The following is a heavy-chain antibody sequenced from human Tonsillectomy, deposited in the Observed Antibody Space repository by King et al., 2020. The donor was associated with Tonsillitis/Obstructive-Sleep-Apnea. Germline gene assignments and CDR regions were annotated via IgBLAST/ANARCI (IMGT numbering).Heavy chain of an antibody. J-gene: IGHJ2*01. V-gene: IGHV3-9*01. Sequence: VQLVESGGDFVQPGRSLRLYCAASGFTFDDYAMHWVRHATGKGLEWISRISWNSISITYADSVKGRFTISRDNAKNSLYLQMNSLRAEDTALYFCTKELQPFWFFDLWGRGTLVTVSS. CDR1: GFTFDDYA. CDR3: TKELQPFWFFDL. CDR2: ISWNSISI.